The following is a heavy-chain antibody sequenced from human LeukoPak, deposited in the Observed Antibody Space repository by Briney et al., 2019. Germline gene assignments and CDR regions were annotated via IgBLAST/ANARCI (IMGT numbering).Heavy chain of an antibody. D-gene: IGHD3-22*01. CDR3: ARAVVVVIDY. J-gene: IGHJ4*02. V-gene: IGHV1-46*01. CDR1: GYTFTSYY. CDR2: INPSGGST. Sequence: ASVKVPCKASGYTFTSYYMHWVRQAPGQGLEWMGIINPSGGSTSYAQKSQGRVTMTRDTSTSTVYMELSSLRSEDTAVYYCARAVVVVIDYWGQGTLVTVSS.